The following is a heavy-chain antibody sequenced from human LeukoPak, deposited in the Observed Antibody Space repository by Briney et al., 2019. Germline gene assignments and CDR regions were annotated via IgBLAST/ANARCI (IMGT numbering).Heavy chain of an antibody. CDR1: GYTFTGYY. Sequence: GASVKVSCKASGYTFTGYYMHWVRQAPGQGLEWMGWINPNSGGTNYAQKFQGRVTMTRDTSISTAYMELSRLRSDDTAVYYCAHLPPRYSYVSSHPWGQGTLVTVSS. CDR3: AHLPPRYSYVSSHP. D-gene: IGHD5-18*01. J-gene: IGHJ5*02. V-gene: IGHV1-2*02. CDR2: INPNSGGT.